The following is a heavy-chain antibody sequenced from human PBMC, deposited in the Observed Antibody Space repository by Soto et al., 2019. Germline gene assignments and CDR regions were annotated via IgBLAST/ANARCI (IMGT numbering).Heavy chain of an antibody. V-gene: IGHV5-51*01. CDR1: GYDFTRTW. D-gene: IGHD5-12*01. CDR2: IYPGDSET. Sequence: PGESLKISCKGSGYDFTRTWIGWVRQLPGKGLDWMGIIYPGDSETRYSPSFQGQVTISADKSISTAYLQWSSLKTSDTAMYYCARLVGGYDSYFDHWGQGTLVTVSS. CDR3: ARLVGGYDSYFDH. J-gene: IGHJ4*02.